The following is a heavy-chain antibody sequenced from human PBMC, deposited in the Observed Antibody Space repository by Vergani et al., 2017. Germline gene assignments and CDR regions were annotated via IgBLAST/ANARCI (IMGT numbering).Heavy chain of an antibody. CDR2: ISGSGGST. J-gene: IGHJ6*03. V-gene: IGHV3-23*01. CDR1: GFTFSSYA. Sequence: EVQLLESGGGLVQPGGSLRLSCAASGFTFSSYAMSWVRQAPGKGLEWVSAISGSGGSTYYADSVKGRFTISRDNSKNTLYLQMNSLRAEDTTVYYCATEDRYYYYMYVWGNGTTVTVSS. CDR3: ATEDRYYYYMYV.